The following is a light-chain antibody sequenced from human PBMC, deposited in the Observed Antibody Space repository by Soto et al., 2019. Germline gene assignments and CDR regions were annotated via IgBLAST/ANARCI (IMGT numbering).Light chain of an antibody. CDR2: KAS. V-gene: IGKV1-5*03. CDR1: QSISSW. CDR3: QQYYSYWT. J-gene: IGKJ1*01. Sequence: DIQMTQSPSTLSASVGDRVTITCRVSQSISSWLAWYQQKPGKVPKLLIYKASSLESGVPSRFSGSGSGTEFTLIISNLQPDDFATYYCQQYYSYWTFGQGTKVDIK.